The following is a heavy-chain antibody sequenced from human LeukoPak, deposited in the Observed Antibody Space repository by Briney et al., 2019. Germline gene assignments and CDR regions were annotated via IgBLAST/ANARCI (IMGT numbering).Heavy chain of an antibody. J-gene: IGHJ4*02. Sequence: GGSLRLSCAASGFNFISYSMSWVRQAPGKGLEWVSAISGSGDSTYYGDSVKGRFTTSRDNSKNTLYLQMNSLRAEDTAVYYCAKTRPLDSSSWSHGDYWGQGTLVTVSS. CDR2: ISGSGDST. CDR3: AKTRPLDSSSWSHGDY. D-gene: IGHD6-13*01. CDR1: GFNFISYS. V-gene: IGHV3-23*01.